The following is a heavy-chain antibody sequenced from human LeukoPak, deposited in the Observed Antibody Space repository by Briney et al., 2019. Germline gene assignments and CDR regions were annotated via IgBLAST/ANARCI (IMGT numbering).Heavy chain of an antibody. V-gene: IGHV1-69*05. CDR3: ARGRSRDGYVLDY. Sequence: SVKVSCKASGYTFTSYDISWVRQAPGQGLEWMGRIIPIFGTANYAQKFQGRVTITTDESTSTAYMELSSLRSEDTAVYYCARGRSRDGYVLDYWGQGTLVTVSS. CDR2: IIPIFGTA. D-gene: IGHD5-24*01. CDR1: GYTFTSYD. J-gene: IGHJ4*02.